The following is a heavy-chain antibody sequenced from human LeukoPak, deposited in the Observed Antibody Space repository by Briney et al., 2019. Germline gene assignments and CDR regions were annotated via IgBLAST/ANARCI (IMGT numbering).Heavy chain of an antibody. CDR3: ASTSPVHHAFDI. CDR1: GGTFSSYA. Sequence: SVKVSCKAPGGTFSSYAISWVRQAPGRGLEWMGGIIPIFGTANYAQKFQGRVTITADESTSTAYMELSSLRSEDTAVYYCASTSPVHHAFDIWGQGTMVTVSS. V-gene: IGHV1-69*13. CDR2: IIPIFGTA. J-gene: IGHJ3*02.